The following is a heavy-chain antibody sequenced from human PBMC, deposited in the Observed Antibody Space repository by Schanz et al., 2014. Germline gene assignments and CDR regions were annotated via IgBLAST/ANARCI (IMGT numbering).Heavy chain of an antibody. J-gene: IGHJ6*02. Sequence: EEQLLQSGGGLVQPGGSLRLSCAASGFTFSSYAMSWVRQAPGKGLEWVSTISASGGSTYYADSVKGRFTISRDNSKSILYLQMTSLRTEDTTVYYCAKARRKSNCSGGRCFHDSYYGRDVWGQGTTVTVSS. CDR2: ISASGGST. CDR1: GFTFSSYA. D-gene: IGHD2-15*01. CDR3: AKARRKSNCSGGRCFHDSYYGRDV. V-gene: IGHV3-23*01.